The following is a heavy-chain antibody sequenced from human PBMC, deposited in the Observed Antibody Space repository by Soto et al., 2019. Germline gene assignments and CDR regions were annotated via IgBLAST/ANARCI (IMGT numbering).Heavy chain of an antibody. J-gene: IGHJ6*02. CDR3: ARGSTFGGVIRHYYYGMDV. Sequence: GASVKVSCKASGYTFTSYGISWVRQAPGQGLEWMGWISAYNGDTNYAQKLQGRVTMTTDTSTSTAYMELRSLRSDDTAVYYCARGSTFGGVIRHYYYGMDVWGQGTTVTVSS. V-gene: IGHV1-18*01. CDR1: GYTFTSYG. D-gene: IGHD3-16*02. CDR2: ISAYNGDT.